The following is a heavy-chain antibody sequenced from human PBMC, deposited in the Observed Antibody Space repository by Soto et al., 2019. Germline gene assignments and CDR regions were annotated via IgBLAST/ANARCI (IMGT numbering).Heavy chain of an antibody. Sequence: QVQLVESGGELVKPGGSLRLSCAASGFTFSDYCMSWLRQAPGKGLEWVSYITSSGGATYYADSFKGRFTISRDNTQNSLYLQMDSLRAEDTAVYYCARFLNVGDGYYSIGYWGLGTLVTVSS. V-gene: IGHV3-11*01. D-gene: IGHD5-12*01. CDR3: ARFLNVGDGYYSIGY. J-gene: IGHJ1*01. CDR1: GFTFSDYC. CDR2: ITSSGGAT.